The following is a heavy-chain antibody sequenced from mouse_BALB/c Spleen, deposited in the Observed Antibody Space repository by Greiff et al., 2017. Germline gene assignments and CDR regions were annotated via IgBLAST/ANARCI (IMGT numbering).Heavy chain of an antibody. Sequence: EVQLQESGPGLVKPSQSLSLTRTVTGYSITSDYAWNWIRQFPGNKLEWMGYISYSGSTSYNPSLKRRISITRDTSKNQFFLQLNSVTTEDTATYYCARDYYGSSYDVWGAGTTVTVSS. V-gene: IGHV3-2*02. CDR1: GYSITSDYA. J-gene: IGHJ1*01. CDR2: ISYSGST. CDR3: ARDYYGSSYDV. D-gene: IGHD1-1*01.